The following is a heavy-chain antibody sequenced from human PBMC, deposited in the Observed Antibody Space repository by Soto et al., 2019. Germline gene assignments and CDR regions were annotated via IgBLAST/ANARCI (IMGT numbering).Heavy chain of an antibody. CDR2: IYHSGNT. J-gene: IGHJ1*01. Sequence: PSETLSLTCTVSGSSIRSYDWSWIRQPPGKGLEWIGYIYHSGNTNYNPSLKSRVTISVDTSKNQFSLKLSSVTAADTAVYYCARGGIVVVTATRYFQHWGQGTLVTVSS. D-gene: IGHD2-21*02. CDR1: GSSIRSYD. V-gene: IGHV4-59*12. CDR3: ARGGIVVVTATRYFQH.